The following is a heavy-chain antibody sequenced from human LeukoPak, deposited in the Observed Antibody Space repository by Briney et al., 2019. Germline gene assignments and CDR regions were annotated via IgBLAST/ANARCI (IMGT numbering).Heavy chain of an antibody. D-gene: IGHD2-21*02. CDR2: ISASGGST. Sequence: PGGSLRLSCAASGFTFSSYSMNWVRQAPGKGLEWVSTISASGGSTYYADSVKGRFTISRDNSKNTLYLQMNSLRAEDTAVYYCAKGCGGDCYHTFDYWGQGTLVTVSS. CDR3: AKGCGGDCYHTFDY. V-gene: IGHV3-23*01. CDR1: GFTFSSYS. J-gene: IGHJ4*02.